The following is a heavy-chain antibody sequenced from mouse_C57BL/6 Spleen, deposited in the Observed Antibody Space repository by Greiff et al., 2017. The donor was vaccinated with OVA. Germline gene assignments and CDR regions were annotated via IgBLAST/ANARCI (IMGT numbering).Heavy chain of an antibody. CDR1: GFTFSSYA. Sequence: DVMLVESGEGLVKPGGSLKLSCAASGFTFSSYAMSWVRQTPEKRLEWVAYISSGGDYIYYADTVKGRLPISRDNARNTLYLQMRSLKSEDRAMYYCTRKREDLDFGGQGTGTTVT. CDR3: TRKREDLDFGG. V-gene: IGHV5-9-1*02. CDR2: ISSGGDYI. J-gene: IGHJ1*03.